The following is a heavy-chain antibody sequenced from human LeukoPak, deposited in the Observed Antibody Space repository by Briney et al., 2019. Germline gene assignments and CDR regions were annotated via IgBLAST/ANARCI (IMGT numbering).Heavy chain of an antibody. CDR3: ARGRVAAAGNYYYYMDV. J-gene: IGHJ6*03. CDR2: ISHSGST. D-gene: IGHD6-13*01. CDR1: GGSFSGYY. Sequence: PSETLSLTCAVYGGSFSGYYWSWIRQPPGKGLEWIGEISHSGSTNYNPSLKSRVTISVDTSKNQFSLKLSSVTAADTAVYYCARGRVAAAGNYYYYMDVWGKGTTVTVSS. V-gene: IGHV4-34*01.